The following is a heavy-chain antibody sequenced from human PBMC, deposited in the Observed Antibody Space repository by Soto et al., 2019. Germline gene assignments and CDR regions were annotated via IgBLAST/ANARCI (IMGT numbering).Heavy chain of an antibody. CDR1: GGSISSGGYS. J-gene: IGHJ5*02. CDR2: IYHSGST. D-gene: IGHD1-7*01. CDR3: ARDSLTGNYFDP. Sequence: PSETLSLTCAFSGGSISSGGYSRNWIRQPPGKGLEWIGYIYHSGSTLYNPSLKSRVTISIDKSKNQFSLRLSSVSAADTAVYYCARDSLTGNYFDPWGQGTLVTSPQ. V-gene: IGHV4-30-2*01.